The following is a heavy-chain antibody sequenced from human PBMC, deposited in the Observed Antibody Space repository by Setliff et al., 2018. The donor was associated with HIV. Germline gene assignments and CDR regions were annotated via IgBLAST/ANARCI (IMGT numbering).Heavy chain of an antibody. D-gene: IGHD6-19*01. Sequence: GGSLRLSCGASGFTFTNYWMHWIRQVPGKGLVWVSRINYDRITTSYADSVQGRFTISRDNAKNTVYLQMNSLRVDDTAIYYCAREGATTAGFDIWGHGTMGTVSS. CDR2: INYDRITT. CDR3: AREGATTAGFDI. CDR1: GFTFTNYW. V-gene: IGHV3-74*01. J-gene: IGHJ3*02.